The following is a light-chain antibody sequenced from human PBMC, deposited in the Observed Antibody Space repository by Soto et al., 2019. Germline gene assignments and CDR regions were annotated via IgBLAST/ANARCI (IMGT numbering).Light chain of an antibody. J-gene: IGKJ3*01. Sequence: EIVLTQSPATLSLSPGERATLSCRASQSISSYLAWYQQKPDQAPRLLIYDASNSATGIPARFSGSGSGTDFTLTISSLEPEDFAVYYCQQRSTWPFTFGPLPKVDIK. CDR2: DAS. CDR1: QSISSY. CDR3: QQRSTWPFT. V-gene: IGKV3-11*01.